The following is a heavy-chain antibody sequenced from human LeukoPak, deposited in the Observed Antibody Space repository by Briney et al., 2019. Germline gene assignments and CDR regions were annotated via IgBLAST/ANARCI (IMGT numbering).Heavy chain of an antibody. D-gene: IGHD6-19*01. CDR2: MNPNSGNT. J-gene: IGHJ5*02. CDR3: ARESSGWYYNWFDP. V-gene: IGHV1-8*01. CDR1: GYTFTSYD. Sequence: GASVKVSCKASGYTFTSYDINWVRQATGQGLEWMGWMNPNSGNTGYAQKFQGRVTMTRNTSISTAYMELSSLRSEDTAVYYCARESSGWYYNWFDPWGQGALVTVSS.